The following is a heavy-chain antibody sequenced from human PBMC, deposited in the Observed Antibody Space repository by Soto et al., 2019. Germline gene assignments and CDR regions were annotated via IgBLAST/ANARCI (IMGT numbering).Heavy chain of an antibody. D-gene: IGHD3-16*02. Sequence: QVQLQESGPGLVKPSQTLSLTCTLSGGSISSGDYYWSWIRHPPGKGLEWIGNIYYSGRTTYNPSLKSRLNISLDTSNNHFFLKLTSVTAADTAVYYCARMGLPLGELSRNWFDPWGQGTLVTVSS. CDR2: IYYSGRT. CDR3: ARMGLPLGELSRNWFDP. J-gene: IGHJ5*02. CDR1: GGSISSGDYY. V-gene: IGHV4-31*03.